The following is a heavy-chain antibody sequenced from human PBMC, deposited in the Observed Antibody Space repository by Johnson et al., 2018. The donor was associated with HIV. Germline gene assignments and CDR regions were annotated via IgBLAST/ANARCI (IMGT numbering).Heavy chain of an antibody. CDR3: ARERIAAAGLDAFDI. Sequence: QVQLVESGGGLVKAGGSLRLSCAASGFTFSDYYMNWIRQAPGKGLEWLSYITSSGTSSYYADSVKGRFTISRDNAKNSLYLQMNSLRAEDTAVYYCARERIAAAGLDAFDIWGQGTMVTVSS. CDR2: ITSSGTSS. CDR1: GFTFSDYY. J-gene: IGHJ3*02. V-gene: IGHV3-11*04. D-gene: IGHD6-13*01.